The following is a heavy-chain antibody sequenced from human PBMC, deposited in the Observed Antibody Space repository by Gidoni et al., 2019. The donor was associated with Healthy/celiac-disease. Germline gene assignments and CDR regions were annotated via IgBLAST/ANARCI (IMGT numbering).Heavy chain of an antibody. CDR2: ISSRSSDI. J-gene: IGHJ6*02. D-gene: IGHD4-17*01. CDR1: GFPFISYS. V-gene: IGHV3-21*01. Sequence: ELQLLESGGGLVKPGGSLRLSCAASGFPFISYSMNWVRQAPGKGLEVVSSISSRSSDIYYADSVKCRFTIARDNAKNSLYLQINSLRAEDTAVYYCARWRPVTTAYYGMDVWCQGTTVTVCS. CDR3: ARWRPVTTAYYGMDV.